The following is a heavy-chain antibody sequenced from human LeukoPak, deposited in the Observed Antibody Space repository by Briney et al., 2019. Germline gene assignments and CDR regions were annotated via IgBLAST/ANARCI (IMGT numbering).Heavy chain of an antibody. V-gene: IGHV1-18*01. CDR3: ARLGYCSSTSCYDDYYYCYGMDV. Sequence: ASVKVSCKASGYTFTSYGISWVRQAPGQGLEWMGWISAYNGNTNYAQKLQGRVTMTTDTSTSTAYMELRSLRSDDTAVYYCARLGYCSSTSCYDDYYYCYGMDVWGQGTTVTVSS. D-gene: IGHD2-2*01. CDR2: ISAYNGNT. CDR1: GYTFTSYG. J-gene: IGHJ6*02.